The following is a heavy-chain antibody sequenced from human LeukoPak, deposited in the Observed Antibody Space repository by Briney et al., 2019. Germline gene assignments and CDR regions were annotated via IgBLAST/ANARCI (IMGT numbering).Heavy chain of an antibody. J-gene: IGHJ4*02. CDR1: GFTFSSYG. Sequence: GGSLRLSCAASGFTFSSYGMHWVRQAPGKGLEGVAVISYDGSNKYYADSVKGRFTISRDNSKNTLYLQMNSLRAEDTAVYYCAKDWAAALDYWGQGTLVTVSS. CDR3: AKDWAAALDY. D-gene: IGHD6-13*01. V-gene: IGHV3-30*18. CDR2: ISYDGSNK.